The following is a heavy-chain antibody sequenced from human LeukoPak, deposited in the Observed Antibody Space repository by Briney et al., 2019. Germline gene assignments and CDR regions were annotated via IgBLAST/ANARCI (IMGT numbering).Heavy chain of an antibody. D-gene: IGHD2-2*01. CDR3: ARDGDCSSTSCYDY. V-gene: IGHV1-2*02. CDR2: INPNSGGT. J-gene: IGHJ4*02. CDR1: GYTFTGYY. Sequence: ASVKVSCKASGYTFTGYYMHWVRQAPGQGLEWMGCINPNSGGTNYAQKFQGRVTMTRDTSISTAYMELSRLRSDDTAVYYCARDGDCSSTSCYDYWGQGTLVTVSS.